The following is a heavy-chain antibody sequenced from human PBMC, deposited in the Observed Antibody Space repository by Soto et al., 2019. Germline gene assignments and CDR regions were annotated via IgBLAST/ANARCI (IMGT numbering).Heavy chain of an antibody. CDR3: TASTSRPDY. CDR1: GFTFSGSA. D-gene: IGHD2-2*01. CDR2: IRSKANSYAT. J-gene: IGHJ4*02. Sequence: EVQLVESGGGLVQPGGSLKLSCAASGFTFSGSAMHWVRQASGKGLEWVGRIRSKANSYATAYAASVKGRFTISRDDSKNTAYLQMNSLKSEDTAVYYCTASTSRPDYWGQGTLVTVSS. V-gene: IGHV3-73*01.